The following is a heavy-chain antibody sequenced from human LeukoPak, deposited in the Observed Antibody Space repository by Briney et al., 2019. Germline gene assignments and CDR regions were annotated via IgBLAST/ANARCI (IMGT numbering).Heavy chain of an antibody. Sequence: PGGSLRLSCAASGFTFSSYGMHWVRQAPGKGLEWVAVIWYDGSNKYYADSVKGRFTISRDNSENTLYLQMNSLRAEDTAVYYCAKIYDSSGHFDYWGQGTLVTVSS. CDR1: GFTFSSYG. J-gene: IGHJ4*02. D-gene: IGHD3-22*01. CDR2: IWYDGSNK. V-gene: IGHV3-33*06. CDR3: AKIYDSSGHFDY.